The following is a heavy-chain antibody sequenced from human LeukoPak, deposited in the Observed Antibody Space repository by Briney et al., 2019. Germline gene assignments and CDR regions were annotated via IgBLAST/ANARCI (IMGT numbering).Heavy chain of an antibody. Sequence: GESLKISCKGFGYIFTNNWIGWVRQMPGKGLEWMGIVYPVDSTPRYSPSFQGQVTMSTDKFITTAYLQWSSRKASDTAMYYCAXLINGNWGDAFDVWGQGTMVTVSS. J-gene: IGHJ3*01. D-gene: IGHD7-27*01. CDR3: AXLINGNWGDAFDV. CDR2: VYPVDSTP. CDR1: GYIFTNNW. V-gene: IGHV5-51*01.